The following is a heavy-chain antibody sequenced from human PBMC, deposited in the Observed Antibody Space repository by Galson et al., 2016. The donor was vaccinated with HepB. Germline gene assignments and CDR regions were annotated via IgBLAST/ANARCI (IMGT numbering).Heavy chain of an antibody. CDR1: GFTVTRSY. V-gene: IGHV3-53*05. J-gene: IGHJ4*02. Sequence: SLRLSCAASGFTVTRSYMSWVRQAPGQGLEWVSVIYSGGATYYTDSVRGRFTISRDDSKNTLFLQMDSLRPKDTAVYYCAGGWLHEDNWGKGTLVPVSS. CDR2: IYSGGAT. CDR3: AGGWLHEDN. D-gene: IGHD3-9*01.